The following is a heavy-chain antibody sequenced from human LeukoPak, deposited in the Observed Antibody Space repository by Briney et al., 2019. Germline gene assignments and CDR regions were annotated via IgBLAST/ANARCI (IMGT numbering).Heavy chain of an antibody. V-gene: IGHV3-49*03. Sequence: PGRSLRLSCTASGFTFGDYAMSWFRPAPGKGLEWVGFIRSKAYGGTTEYAASVKGRFTISRDDSKSIAYLQMNSLKTKDTAVYYCTRRYGRYFDWLYYFDYWGQGTLVTVSS. D-gene: IGHD3-9*01. CDR2: IRSKAYGGTT. CDR1: GFTFGDYA. CDR3: TRRYGRYFDWLYYFDY. J-gene: IGHJ4*02.